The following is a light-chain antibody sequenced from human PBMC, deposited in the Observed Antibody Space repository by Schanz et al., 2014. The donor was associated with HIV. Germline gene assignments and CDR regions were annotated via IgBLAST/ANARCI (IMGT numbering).Light chain of an antibody. V-gene: IGKV1-16*02. CDR3: QQYSGYPRT. Sequence: DIQMTQSPSTLSASVGDRVTITCRASQGIRNDLGWYQQKPGKPPKSLIYAASNLQSGVPSKFSASGSGTDFTLTINNLQPEDFATYYCQQYSGYPRTFGQGTKVEIK. CDR2: AAS. CDR1: QGIRND. J-gene: IGKJ1*01.